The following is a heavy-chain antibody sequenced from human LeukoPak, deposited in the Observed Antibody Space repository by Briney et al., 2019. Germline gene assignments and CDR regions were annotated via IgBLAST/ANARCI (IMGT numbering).Heavy chain of an antibody. D-gene: IGHD3-10*01. Sequence: SVKVSCKASGGTFSSYAISWVRQAPGQGLEWMGGIIPIFGTANYAQKFQGRVTITTDESTSTAYMELSSLRSEDTAVYYCARQERYYGSGSYTYFQHWGQGTLVTVSS. J-gene: IGHJ1*01. V-gene: IGHV1-69*05. CDR2: IIPIFGTA. CDR1: GGTFSSYA. CDR3: ARQERYYGSGSYTYFQH.